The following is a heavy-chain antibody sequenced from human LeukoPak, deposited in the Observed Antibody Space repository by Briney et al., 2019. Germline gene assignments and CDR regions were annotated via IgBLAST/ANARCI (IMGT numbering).Heavy chain of an antibody. CDR2: IYYSGST. Sequence: SETLSLTCTVSGGSISSYYWSWIRQPPGKGLEWIGYIYYSGSTNYNPSLKSRVTISVDTSKNQFSLKLSSVTAADTAVYYCARARGGAGDYYYYGMDVWGQGTTVTVSS. V-gene: IGHV4-59*01. CDR1: GGSISSYY. D-gene: IGHD3-10*01. J-gene: IGHJ6*02. CDR3: ARARGGAGDYYYYGMDV.